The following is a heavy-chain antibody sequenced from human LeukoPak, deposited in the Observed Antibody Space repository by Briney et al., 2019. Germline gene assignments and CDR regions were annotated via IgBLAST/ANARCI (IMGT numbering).Heavy chain of an antibody. J-gene: IGHJ4*02. Sequence: PGGSLRLSCSASGFTFSSYGINWVRQAPGKGLEWVASVGGDADFKTTNTADSVKGRFSISRDNSKNTVILQMQSLRSDDTATYFCARGSYPRLESVNFFDYWGQGTQVAVSA. V-gene: IGHV3-23*01. D-gene: IGHD2-2*01. CDR3: ARGSYPRLESVNFFDY. CDR1: GFTFSSYG. CDR2: VGGDADFKTT.